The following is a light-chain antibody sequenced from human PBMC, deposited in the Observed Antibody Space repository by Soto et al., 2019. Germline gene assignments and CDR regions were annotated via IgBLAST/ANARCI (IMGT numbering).Light chain of an antibody. Sequence: QAVVAQPPSVSGAPGQRVTISCTGSSSNIGAGFDVHWYQQLPGTAPKVLIYGNNNRPSGVPDRFSGSKSGTSASLAITGLRAEDEADYYCQSYDNSLRGTVFGTGTKVTVL. CDR2: GNN. CDR1: SSNIGAGFD. CDR3: QSYDNSLRGTV. V-gene: IGLV1-40*01. J-gene: IGLJ1*01.